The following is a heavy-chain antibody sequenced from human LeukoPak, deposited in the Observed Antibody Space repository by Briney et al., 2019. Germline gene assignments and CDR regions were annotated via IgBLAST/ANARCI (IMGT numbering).Heavy chain of an antibody. Sequence: GESLQISCKGSGYSFTSYWIAWVRQLPGKGLEWMGIIHPGDSETRYSPSFEGQVTISADKSINTAYLQWSGLKASDTAMYYCARIGGYCTSTTCYQPLDYWGQGTLVTVSS. V-gene: IGHV5-51*01. J-gene: IGHJ4*02. CDR2: IHPGDSET. D-gene: IGHD2-2*01. CDR3: ARIGGYCTSTTCYQPLDY. CDR1: GYSFTSYW.